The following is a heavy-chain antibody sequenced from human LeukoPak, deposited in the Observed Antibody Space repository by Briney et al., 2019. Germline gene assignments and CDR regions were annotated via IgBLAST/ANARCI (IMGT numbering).Heavy chain of an antibody. J-gene: IGHJ6*03. D-gene: IGHD3-22*01. CDR1: GGSISSGSYY. CDR2: IYTSGST. V-gene: IGHV4-61*02. Sequence: ASETLSLTCTVSGGSISSGSYYWSWIRQPAGKGLEWIGRIYTSGSTNYNPSLKSRVTISVDTSKNQFSLKLNSVTAADTAVYYCARGDRSDSPYYYYYMDVWGKGTTVTVSS. CDR3: ARGDRSDSPYYYYYMDV.